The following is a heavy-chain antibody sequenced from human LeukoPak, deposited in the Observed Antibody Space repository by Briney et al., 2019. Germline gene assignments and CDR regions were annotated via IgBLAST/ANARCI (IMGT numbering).Heavy chain of an antibody. D-gene: IGHD1-26*01. CDR2: IIPMFGIA. J-gene: IGHJ4*02. CDR3: ASKVGATDY. CDR1: GGTFTTHV. Sequence: SVKVSCKASGGTFTTHVISWVRQAPGQGLEWMGRIIPMFGIANYAQKFQGRVTITADKSTSTAYMELSSLRSEDTAVYYCASKVGATDYWGQGTLVTVSS. V-gene: IGHV1-69*04.